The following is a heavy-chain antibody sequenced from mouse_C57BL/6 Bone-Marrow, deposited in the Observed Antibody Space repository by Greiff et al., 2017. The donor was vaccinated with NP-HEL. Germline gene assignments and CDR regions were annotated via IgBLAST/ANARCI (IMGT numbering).Heavy chain of an antibody. Sequence: EVMLVESGGGLVQPGGSLKLSCAASGFTFSDYGMAWVRQAPRKGPEWVAFISNLAYSIYYADTVTGRFTISRENAKNTLYLEMSSLRSEDTAMYYCARQALGYFDVWGTGTTVTVSS. D-gene: IGHD6-1*01. CDR1: GFTFSDYG. J-gene: IGHJ1*03. CDR2: ISNLAYSI. V-gene: IGHV5-15*01. CDR3: ARQALGYFDV.